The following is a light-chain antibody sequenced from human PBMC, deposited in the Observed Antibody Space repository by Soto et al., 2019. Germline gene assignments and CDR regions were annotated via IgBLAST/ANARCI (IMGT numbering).Light chain of an antibody. CDR3: SSYRTGGPFV. CDR1: SSDVGGYNY. CDR2: EVS. V-gene: IGLV2-14*01. J-gene: IGLJ1*01. Sequence: QSALTQPASVSGSPGQSIAISCTGTSSDVGGYNYVSWYQQLPGKAPKLLISEVSNRPSGVSHRFSGSKSGNTASLTISGLQAEDEADYYCSSYRTGGPFVFGTGTQVSVL.